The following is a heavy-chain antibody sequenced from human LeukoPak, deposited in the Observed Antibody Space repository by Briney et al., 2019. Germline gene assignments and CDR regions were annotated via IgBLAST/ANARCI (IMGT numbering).Heavy chain of an antibody. Sequence: GGSLRLSCAASGFTFSNAWMSWVRQAPGKGLEWVSAISGSGGSTYYADSVKGRFTISRDNSKNTPYLQMNSLRAEDTAVYYCAKDFGSYGSGSYADYWGQGTLVTVSS. J-gene: IGHJ4*02. CDR2: ISGSGGST. V-gene: IGHV3-23*01. CDR1: GFTFSNAW. D-gene: IGHD3-10*01. CDR3: AKDFGSYGSGSYADY.